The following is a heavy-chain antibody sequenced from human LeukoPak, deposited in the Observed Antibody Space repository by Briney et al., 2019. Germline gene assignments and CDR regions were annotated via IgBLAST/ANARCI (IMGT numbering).Heavy chain of an antibody. D-gene: IGHD6-19*01. V-gene: IGHV3-30*02. Sequence: GGSLILSCAASGFTFSNYGLHWVRQVPGKGLEWVAAIWFDGIRKYYADSVKGRLTISRDNSKNTLYLQMNSLRVEDTAVYYCAKCLHSSGWYYFDYWGQGTLVTVSS. J-gene: IGHJ4*02. CDR3: AKCLHSSGWYYFDY. CDR1: GFTFSNYG. CDR2: IWFDGIRK.